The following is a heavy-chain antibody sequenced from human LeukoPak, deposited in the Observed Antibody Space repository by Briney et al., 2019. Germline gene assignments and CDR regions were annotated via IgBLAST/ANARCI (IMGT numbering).Heavy chain of an antibody. D-gene: IGHD5-18*01. Sequence: GGSLRLSCAATGFTFTSYYLHWVRQAPGQGLEWMGIINPSGGSTSYAQKLQGRVTMTRDTSTSTVYMELTSLRSEDTAVYYCARTVGYSYGFFDYWGQGTLVTVSS. J-gene: IGHJ4*02. V-gene: IGHV1-46*04. CDR3: ARTVGYSYGFFDY. CDR2: INPSGGST. CDR1: GFTFTSYY.